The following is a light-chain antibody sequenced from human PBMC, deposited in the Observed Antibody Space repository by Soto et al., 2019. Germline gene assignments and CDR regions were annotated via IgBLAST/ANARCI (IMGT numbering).Light chain of an antibody. CDR2: DVN. V-gene: IGLV2-11*01. Sequence: QSVLTQPRSVSGSPGQSVAISCTGTSSDVGGYNHVAWYQQHPGKAPKLMFFDVNKRPSWVPDRFSGSKSGNTASLTISGLQAEDEADYYCSSYAGSYTYVFATGTKLTVL. CDR3: SSYAGSYTYV. J-gene: IGLJ1*01. CDR1: SSDVGGYNH.